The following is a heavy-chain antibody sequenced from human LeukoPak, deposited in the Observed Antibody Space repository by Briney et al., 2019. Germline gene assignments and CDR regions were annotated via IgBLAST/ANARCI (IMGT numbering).Heavy chain of an antibody. D-gene: IGHD5-18*01. V-gene: IGHV4-4*07. Sequence: PSETLSLTCTVSGGSISSYYWSWIRQPAGKGLEWIGRIYTSGSTNYNPSLKSRVTMSVDTSKNQFSLKLSSVTAADTAVYYCARDWGGGYSYKNWFDPWGQGTLVTVSS. J-gene: IGHJ5*02. CDR2: IYTSGST. CDR3: ARDWGGGYSYKNWFDP. CDR1: GGSISSYY.